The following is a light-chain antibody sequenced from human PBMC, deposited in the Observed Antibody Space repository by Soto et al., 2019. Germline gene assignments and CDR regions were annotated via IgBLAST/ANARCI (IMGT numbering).Light chain of an antibody. CDR3: MQATHWPWT. CDR1: QSLLYMNGDIY. V-gene: IGKV2D-30*01. CDR2: KVS. J-gene: IGKJ1*01. Sequence: DVVMTQSPLSLSVSLGQPASISCKSSQSLLYMNGDIYLNWFQQRPGQSPRRLLYKVSDLDSGVPDRFSGSGAGTNFTPKITRVEADDVGLYYCMQATHWPWTFGQGTRVEIK.